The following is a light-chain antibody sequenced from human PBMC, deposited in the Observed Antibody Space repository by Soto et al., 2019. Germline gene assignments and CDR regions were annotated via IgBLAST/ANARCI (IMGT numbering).Light chain of an antibody. CDR1: QSVLHTSTNKNY. V-gene: IGKV4-1*01. J-gene: IGKJ5*01. Sequence: DIVMTQSPDSLAVSLGARATINCRSSQSVLHTSTNKNYFAWYQQRPGQPPRLLISWASSRESGVPDRFSGSGSGTDFTLTISSLQDEDVAVYYCQQSYSLPPTFGPAPRPEIK. CDR3: QQSYSLPPT. CDR2: WAS.